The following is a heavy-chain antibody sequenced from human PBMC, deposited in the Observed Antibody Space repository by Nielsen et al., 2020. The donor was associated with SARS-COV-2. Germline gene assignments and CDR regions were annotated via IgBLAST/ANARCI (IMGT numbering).Heavy chain of an antibody. CDR1: GFTFDDYA. CDR2: ISWNSGSI. Sequence: LKISCAASGFTFDDYAMHWVRQAPGKGLEWVSGISWNSGSIGYADSVEGRFTISRDNAKNSLYLQMNSLRAEDTALYYCAKDSSGWYDYWGQGTLVTVSS. J-gene: IGHJ4*02. V-gene: IGHV3-9*01. D-gene: IGHD6-19*01. CDR3: AKDSSGWYDY.